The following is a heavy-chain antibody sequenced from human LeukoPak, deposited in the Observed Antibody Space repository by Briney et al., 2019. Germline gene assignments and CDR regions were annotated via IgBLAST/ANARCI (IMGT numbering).Heavy chain of an antibody. CDR2: IKTDGSTT. D-gene: IGHD2-2*01. CDR3: ARGPDAMGGFDP. CDR1: GFTFSSYW. V-gene: IGHV3-74*01. J-gene: IGHJ5*02. Sequence: GGSLRLSCVASGFTFSSYWMHWVRQVPGKGLVWVSRIKTDGSTTDYADSVKGRFTISRDNAKNIVYLRMNSLRDEDTAVYFCARGPDAMGGFDPWGQGTLVTVSS.